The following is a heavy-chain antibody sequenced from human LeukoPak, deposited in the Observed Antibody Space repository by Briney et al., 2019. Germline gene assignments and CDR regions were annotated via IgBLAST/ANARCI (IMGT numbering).Heavy chain of an antibody. J-gene: IGHJ4*02. V-gene: IGHV3-30-3*01. CDR3: ARDWSNVVTAI. CDR2: ISYDGSNK. CDR1: GFTFSSYA. Sequence: PGGSLRLSCAASGFTFSSYAMHWVRQAPGKGLEWVAVISYDGSNKYYADSVKGRFTISRDNSKNTLYLQMNSLRAEDPAVYYCARDWSNVVTAIWGQGTLVTVSS. D-gene: IGHD3-22*01.